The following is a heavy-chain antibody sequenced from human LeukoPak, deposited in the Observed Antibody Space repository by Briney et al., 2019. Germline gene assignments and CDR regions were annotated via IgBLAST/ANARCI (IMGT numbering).Heavy chain of an antibody. CDR1: GFTFRSHA. CDR2: IYENGGTT. Sequence: GGSLRLSCVGSGFTFRSHAMSWVRQAPEKGLEFVSGIYENGGTTYYADSVKGWFSISRDNSKNTLYLQMDSLRGEDTAVYYCAKVLDDYYYFGMDVWGQGTTVAVSS. CDR3: AKVLDDYYYFGMDV. J-gene: IGHJ6*02. V-gene: IGHV3-23*01. D-gene: IGHD1-26*01.